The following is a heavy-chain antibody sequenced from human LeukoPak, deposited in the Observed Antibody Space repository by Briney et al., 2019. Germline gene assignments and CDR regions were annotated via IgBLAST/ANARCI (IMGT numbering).Heavy chain of an antibody. CDR2: FDPEDGET. CDR3: ATVASANYYDSSGSLDY. V-gene: IGHV1-24*01. Sequence: ASVKVSCKASGGTFSSYAISWVRQAPGKGLEWMGGFDPEDGETIYAQKFQGRVTMTEDTSTDTAYMELSSLRSEDTAVYYCATVASANYYDSSGSLDYWGQGTLVTVSS. D-gene: IGHD3-22*01. CDR1: GGTFSSYA. J-gene: IGHJ4*02.